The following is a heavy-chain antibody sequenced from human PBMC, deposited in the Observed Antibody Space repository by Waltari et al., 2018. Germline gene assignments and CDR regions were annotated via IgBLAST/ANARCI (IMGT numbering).Heavy chain of an antibody. D-gene: IGHD2-15*01. Sequence: EMQLVESGGGLVQPGGSLRLSCSSSGFTFSSYWMSWVRQAPGKGPEWVANMWQKESEKFYVYSVKGRFTISRDNAKSSLSLQMNGLRVEDTAVYYCAREKAGADKAFDIWGQGTMVIVSS. CDR1: GFTFSSYW. CDR2: MWQKESEK. CDR3: AREKAGADKAFDI. J-gene: IGHJ3*02. V-gene: IGHV3-7*01.